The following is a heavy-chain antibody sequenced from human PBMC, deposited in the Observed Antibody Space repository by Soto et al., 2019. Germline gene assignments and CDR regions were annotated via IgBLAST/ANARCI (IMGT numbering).Heavy chain of an antibody. D-gene: IGHD3-3*01. J-gene: IGHJ4*02. V-gene: IGHV1-69*01. CDR1: GGTFSSYA. CDR3: ARDSFRRDYDFWSGYYSHFDY. Sequence: QVPLVQSGAEVKKPGSSVKVSCKASGGTFSSYAISWVRQAPGQGLEWMGGIIPIFGTANYAQKFQGRVTITADESTSTAYMELSSLRSEDTAVYYCARDSFRRDYDFWSGYYSHFDYWGQGTLVTVSS. CDR2: IIPIFGTA.